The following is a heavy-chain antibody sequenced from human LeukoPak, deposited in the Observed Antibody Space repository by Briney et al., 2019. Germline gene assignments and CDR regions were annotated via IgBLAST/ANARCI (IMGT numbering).Heavy chain of an antibody. CDR2: IRGDSSET. D-gene: IGHD1-26*01. CDR1: GFTFSSYS. Sequence: GGSLRLSCAGSGFTFSSYSMIWVRQAPGKGLEWISSIRGDSSETRHAGSVMGRFTISRDNAEKSLYLQMNSLRAEDTAVYYCARGHLGGVLDYWAREPWSRSPQ. J-gene: IGHJ4*02. V-gene: IGHV3-21*01. CDR3: ARGHLGGVLDY.